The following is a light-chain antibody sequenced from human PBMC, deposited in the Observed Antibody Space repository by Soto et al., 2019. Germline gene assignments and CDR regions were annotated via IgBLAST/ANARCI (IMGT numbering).Light chain of an antibody. CDR2: DAS. V-gene: IGKV1-33*01. CDR1: QDISNY. J-gene: IGKJ5*01. Sequence: DVQMTQSPSSLSASVGDRFTITCQASQDISNYLNWYQQKPGKAPKLLIYDASNLETGVPSRFSGSGSGTDFTFTISSLQPEDIATYYCQQYDNLLVTFGQGTRLETK. CDR3: QQYDNLLVT.